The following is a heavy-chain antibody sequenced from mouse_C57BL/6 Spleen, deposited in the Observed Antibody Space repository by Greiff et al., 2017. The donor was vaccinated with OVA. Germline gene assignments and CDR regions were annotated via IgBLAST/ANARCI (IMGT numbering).Heavy chain of an antibody. CDR3: ARAVPLITTVVAKGYFDV. Sequence: QVHVKQSGAELARPGASVKLSCKASGYTFTSYGISWVKQRTGQGLEWIGEIYPRSGNTYYNEKFKGKATLTADKSSSTAYMELRSLTSEDSAVYFCARAVPLITTVVAKGYFDVWGTGTTVTVSS. D-gene: IGHD1-1*01. CDR2: IYPRSGNT. V-gene: IGHV1-81*01. J-gene: IGHJ1*03. CDR1: GYTFTSYG.